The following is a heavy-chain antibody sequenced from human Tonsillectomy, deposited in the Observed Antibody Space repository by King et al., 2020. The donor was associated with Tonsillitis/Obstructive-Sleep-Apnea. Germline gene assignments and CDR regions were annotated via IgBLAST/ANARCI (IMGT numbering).Heavy chain of an antibody. CDR1: GGSISSYY. Sequence: QLQESGPGLVKPSETLSLTCTVSGGSISSYYWSWIRQPPGKGLEWMGYIYYSGSTNYNPSLKSRVTLSTDTSKNQFSLKLSSVTAADTAVYYCARDEGPYGMDVWGQGTTVTVSS. CDR3: ARDEGPYGMDV. V-gene: IGHV4-59*01. J-gene: IGHJ6*02. CDR2: IYYSGST.